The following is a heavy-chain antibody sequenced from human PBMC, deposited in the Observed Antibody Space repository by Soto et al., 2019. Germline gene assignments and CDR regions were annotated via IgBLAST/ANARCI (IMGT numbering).Heavy chain of an antibody. D-gene: IGHD2-2*01. V-gene: IGHV4-39*01. CDR2: IYYSGST. CDR1: GGSISSSSYY. CDR3: AVVPAASSPYWYFDL. J-gene: IGHJ2*01. Sequence: QLQLQESGPGLVKPSETLSLTCTVSGGSISSSSYYWGWIRQPPGKGLEWIGSIYYSGSTSYNPSLKVPVTISVDTPKNQFALTVSPVTAPDTAVYYCAVVPAASSPYWYFDLWGRGTLVTLSS.